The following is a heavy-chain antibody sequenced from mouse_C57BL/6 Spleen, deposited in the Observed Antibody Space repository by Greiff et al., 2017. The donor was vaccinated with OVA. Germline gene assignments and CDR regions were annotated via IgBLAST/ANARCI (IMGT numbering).Heavy chain of an antibody. J-gene: IGHJ1*03. V-gene: IGHV5-16*01. D-gene: IGHD1-1*02. CDR2: ISYDGSSS. CDR1: GFTFSDYY. Sequence: EVLVVESEGGLVQPGSSMRLSCAASGFTFSDYYMAWVRQVPEKGLEWVANISYDGSSSSSLYSLTGRFIISRDNAKNILYLQMSRLKYEDTATYYCAREQGVVRYFDVWGTGTTVTVSS. CDR3: AREQGVVRYFDV.